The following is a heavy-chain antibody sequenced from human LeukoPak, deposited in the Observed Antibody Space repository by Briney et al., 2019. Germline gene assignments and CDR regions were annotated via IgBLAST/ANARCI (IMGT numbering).Heavy chain of an antibody. Sequence: ASVKVSCKGSGDTFTHYYLHLGRQAPGQGLGWVCGINPGNGATHFAQKFRGRVTVTRDTAISTGYVELSGLTSDDAAVYYCAMELLVPIPLKAFHYWGQGTLVTVSS. V-gene: IGHV1-2*02. J-gene: IGHJ4*02. D-gene: IGHD6-13*01. CDR2: INPGNGAT. CDR3: AMELLVPIPLKAFHY. CDR1: GDTFTHYY.